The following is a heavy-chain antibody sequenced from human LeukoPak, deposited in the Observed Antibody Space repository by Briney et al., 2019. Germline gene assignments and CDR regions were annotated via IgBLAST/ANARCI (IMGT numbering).Heavy chain of an antibody. CDR1: GYSFTSHY. CDR2: INPNGGTT. V-gene: IGHV1-46*01. J-gene: IGHJ4*02. Sequence: ASVKVSCKSSGYSFTSHYIHWVRQAPGQGLEWMGRINPNGGTTTSAQKFQGRVTITRGTSTSTVYMELRSLRSEDTAVYYCARAPGGRLLGVYFDYWGQGTLVTVSS. CDR3: ARAPGGRLLGVYFDY. D-gene: IGHD2-8*02.